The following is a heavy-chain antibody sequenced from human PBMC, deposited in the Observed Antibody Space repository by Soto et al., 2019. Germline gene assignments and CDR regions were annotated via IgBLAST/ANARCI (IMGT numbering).Heavy chain of an antibody. CDR2: ISGSGDST. CDR1: GFSLRSNA. CDR3: AKDSWYSSWSHFDY. Sequence: EVQLLESGGGLVQPGGSLRLSCAASGFSLRSNAMSWVRQAPGKGLEWVSGISGSGDSTYYADSVKGRFTISRDNSKNTLYVQMNSLRAEDTAVYYCAKDSWYSSWSHFDYWGQGTLVTVSS. V-gene: IGHV3-23*01. D-gene: IGHD6-19*01. J-gene: IGHJ4*02.